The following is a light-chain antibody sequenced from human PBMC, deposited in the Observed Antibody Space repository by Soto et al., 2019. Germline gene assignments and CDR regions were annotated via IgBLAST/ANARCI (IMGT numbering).Light chain of an antibody. CDR2: GNT. CDR3: QSYDIRLRVI. CDR1: SSNIGTGFD. V-gene: IGLV1-40*01. J-gene: IGLJ2*01. Sequence: QSVLTQLPSVSGAPGQTITFSCTGTSSNIGTGFDVHWYQLLPGTVPKLLIYGNTNRPSGVPDRFSGSKSGTSASLTISGLQAEDEADYYCQSYDIRLRVIFGGGTKLTVL.